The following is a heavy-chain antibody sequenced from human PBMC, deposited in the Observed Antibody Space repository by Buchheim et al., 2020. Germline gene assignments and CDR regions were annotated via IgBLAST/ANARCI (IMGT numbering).Heavy chain of an antibody. J-gene: IGHJ4*02. CDR2: INHSGST. D-gene: IGHD6-13*01. CDR3: ARRAYSSSWYPANYFDY. CDR1: GGSFSGYY. Sequence: QVQLQESGPGLVKPSETLSLTCAVYGGSFSGYYWSWIRQPPGKGLEWIGEINHSGSTNYNPSLKSRVTISVDTSKNQFSLKLSSVTAADTAVYYCARRAYSSSWYPANYFDYWGQGTL. V-gene: IGHV4-34*01.